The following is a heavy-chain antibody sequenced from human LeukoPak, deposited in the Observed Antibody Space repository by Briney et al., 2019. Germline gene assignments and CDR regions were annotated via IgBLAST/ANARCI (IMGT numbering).Heavy chain of an antibody. J-gene: IGHJ4*02. V-gene: IGHV3-23*01. CDR3: ATGIAVAGTVFFDY. CDR1: GFTFSDYA. CDR2: ISGSGYTT. Sequence: QPGGSLRLSCAASGFTFSDYAMGWVRQAPGKGLEWVSVISGSGYTTYYADSVKGRFTISRDNSKNTLYVQMNSLRAEDTAVYYCATGIAVAGTVFFDYWGQGTLVTVSS. D-gene: IGHD6-19*01.